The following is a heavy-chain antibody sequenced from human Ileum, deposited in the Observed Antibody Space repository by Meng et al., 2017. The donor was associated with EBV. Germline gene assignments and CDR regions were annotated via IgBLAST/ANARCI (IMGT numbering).Heavy chain of an antibody. V-gene: IGHV4-4*02. CDR3: ARESYSDSSGYYSLDY. Sequence: QLQEAAPGLVKPSGTLSLTCAVPGGSISSSNWWSWVRQAPGKALEWIGEIHHTESTNYNPSLKSRVTISVDKSKNQFSLKLSSVTAADTAVYYCARESYSDSSGYYSLDYWGQGSLVTVSS. CDR2: IHHTEST. D-gene: IGHD3-22*01. J-gene: IGHJ4*02. CDR1: GGSISSSNW.